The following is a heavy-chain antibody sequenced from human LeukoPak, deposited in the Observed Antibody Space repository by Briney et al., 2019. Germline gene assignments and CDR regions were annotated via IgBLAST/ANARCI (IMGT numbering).Heavy chain of an antibody. CDR1: GYSFTSYW. D-gene: IGHD2-2*01. CDR3: ARTYCSSTSCSYYYYGMDV. V-gene: IGHV5-51*01. J-gene: IGHJ6*02. CDR2: IYPGDSDT. Sequence: GESLQISCKGSGYSFTSYWLGWVRPMPGKGLEWMGIIYPGDSDTGYSPSFQGQVTISADKSISTAYLQWSSLKASDTAMYYCARTYCSSTSCSYYYYGMDVWGQGTTVTVSS.